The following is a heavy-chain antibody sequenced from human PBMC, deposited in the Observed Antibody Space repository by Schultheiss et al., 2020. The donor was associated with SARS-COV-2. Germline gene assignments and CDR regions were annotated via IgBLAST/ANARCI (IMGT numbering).Heavy chain of an antibody. CDR2: IWYDGSNE. V-gene: IGHV3-33*01. D-gene: IGHD5-12*01. CDR3: ARSLRLSGSGHDQYWYYYYAMDV. CDR1: GFTFSTYG. Sequence: GGSLRLSCAASGFTFSTYGMHWVLQTPGKGLEWVAVIWYDGSNENYVDSVKGRFTISRDNSKNTLYLQMNSLRTEDTAVYYCARSLRLSGSGHDQYWYYYYAMDVWGQGTTVTVSS. J-gene: IGHJ6*02.